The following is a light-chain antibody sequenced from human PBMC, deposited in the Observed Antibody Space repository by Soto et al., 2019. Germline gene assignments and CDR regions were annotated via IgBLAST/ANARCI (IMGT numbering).Light chain of an antibody. CDR1: QSVSSRY. V-gene: IGKV3-20*01. Sequence: EIVLTQSPGTLSLSPGDRATLSCRASQSVSSRYLAWYQQKPGQAPRLLNYGASSMATGIPDRFSGSGSGTDFTLTISRLEPEDFAPYYWQQYCSSYTFGQGTNLEIK. CDR2: GAS. CDR3: QQYCSSYT. J-gene: IGKJ2*01.